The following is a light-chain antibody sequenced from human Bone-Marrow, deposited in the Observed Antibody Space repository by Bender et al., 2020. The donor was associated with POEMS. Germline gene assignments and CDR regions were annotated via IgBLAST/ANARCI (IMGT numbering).Light chain of an antibody. CDR2: DVS. Sequence: QSTLTQPASVSESPGQSITISCTGTSSDVGGFDYVSWYQQYPGKAPKFLIYDVSRRPSGISDRFSGSKSGNTASLTISGLQAEDEADYYCSSYTTSATLVFGGGTKLTVL. J-gene: IGLJ2*01. CDR1: SSDVGGFDY. V-gene: IGLV2-14*01. CDR3: SSYTTSATLV.